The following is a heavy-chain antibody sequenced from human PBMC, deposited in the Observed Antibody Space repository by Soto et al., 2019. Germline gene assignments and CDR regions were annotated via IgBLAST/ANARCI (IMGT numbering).Heavy chain of an antibody. CDR3: ARHVVEFDWLLYPDY. V-gene: IGHV4-39*01. CDR2: IYYSGST. D-gene: IGHD3-9*01. CDR1: GGSISSSSYY. Sequence: SETLSLTCTVSGGSISSSSYYWGWIRQPPGKGLEWIGSIYYSGSTYYNPSLKSRVTISVDTSKNQFSLKLSSVTAADTAVYYCARHVVEFDWLLYPDYWGQGTLVTVSS. J-gene: IGHJ4*02.